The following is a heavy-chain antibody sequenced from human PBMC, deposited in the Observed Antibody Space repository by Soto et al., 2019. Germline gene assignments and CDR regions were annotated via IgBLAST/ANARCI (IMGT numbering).Heavy chain of an antibody. CDR2: VYTSGRT. CDR3: ARAGFERLYFDQ. D-gene: IGHD1-1*01. V-gene: IGHV3-53*01. Sequence: GGSLRLSCAASGFTVTNSHMAWVRQAPGKGLEWVSVVYTSGRTYHADSVKGRFTVSRDISTNMFFLQMNKLSAEDMATYYCARAGFERLYFDQWGRGTLVTVSS. J-gene: IGHJ4*02. CDR1: GFTVTNSH.